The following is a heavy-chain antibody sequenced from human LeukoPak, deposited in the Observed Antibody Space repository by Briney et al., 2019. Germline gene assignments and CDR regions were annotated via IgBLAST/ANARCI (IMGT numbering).Heavy chain of an antibody. CDR1: GGTFSSYA. J-gene: IGHJ4*02. CDR2: IIPILDMA. D-gene: IGHD1/OR15-1a*01. V-gene: IGHV1-69*04. CDR3: ADELEQDYFDY. Sequence: GASVKVSCKASGGTFSSYAISWVRQAPGQGLEWMGRIIPILDMANYAQKFQGRVTITADKSTSTAYMEPSSLRSEDTAVYYCADELEQDYFDYWGQGTLVTVSS.